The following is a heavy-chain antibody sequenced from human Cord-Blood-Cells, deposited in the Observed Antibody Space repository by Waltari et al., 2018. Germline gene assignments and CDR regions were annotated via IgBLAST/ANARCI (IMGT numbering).Heavy chain of an antibody. D-gene: IGHD6-13*01. V-gene: IGHV1-69*01. CDR2: IIPIFGTA. J-gene: IGHJ5*02. CDR3: ARGQGLLRYSSSWYWFDP. CDR1: GGAFSRYA. Sequence: QVQLVQSGAEVKKPGSPVKVSCKAPGGAFSRYAISWVRQPPGQGLEWMGGIIPIFGTANYAQKFQGRVTITADESTSTAYMELSSLRSEDTAVYYCARGQGLLRYSSSWYWFDPWGQGTLVTVSS.